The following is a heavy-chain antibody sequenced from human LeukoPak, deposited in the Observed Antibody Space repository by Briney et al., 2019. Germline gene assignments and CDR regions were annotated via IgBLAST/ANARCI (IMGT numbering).Heavy chain of an antibody. Sequence: PSETLSLTCTVSGGSISSYYWSWIRQPPGKGLEWIGYICYSGSTNYNPSLKSRVTISVDTSKNQFSLRLSSVTAADTAVYYCARGSYDSSSLYYYYYGMDVWGQGTTVTVSS. CDR1: GGSISSYY. CDR2: ICYSGST. D-gene: IGHD6-6*01. V-gene: IGHV4-59*01. CDR3: ARGSYDSSSLYYYYYGMDV. J-gene: IGHJ6*02.